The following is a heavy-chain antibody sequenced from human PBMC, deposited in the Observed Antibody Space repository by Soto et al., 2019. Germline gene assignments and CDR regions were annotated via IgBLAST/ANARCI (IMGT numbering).Heavy chain of an antibody. D-gene: IGHD5-18*01. CDR2: ISYDGSSK. V-gene: IGHV3-30-3*01. Sequence: QVQLVESGGGVVQPGRSLRLSCAASGFTFNNYAMHWVCQAPGKGLEWVAFISYDGSSKYYADSVTGRFTISRDNSRNTLYLQMNSLRAEDTAVYYCARGDGYIYGNTFDSWGQGTLVTVSS. CDR3: ARGDGYIYGNTFDS. J-gene: IGHJ4*02. CDR1: GFTFNNYA.